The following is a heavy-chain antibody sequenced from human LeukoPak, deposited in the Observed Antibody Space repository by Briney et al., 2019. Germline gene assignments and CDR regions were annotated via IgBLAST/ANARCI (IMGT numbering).Heavy chain of an antibody. J-gene: IGHJ4*02. CDR2: IYPNGST. Sequence: SETLSLTCTVSGGSISSYYWTWIRQPAGKGLEWIGRIYPNGSTNYNPSLKSRVTMSVDTSKNQFSLKLSSVTAADTAVYYCARENSGSYREFDYWGQGTLVTVSS. CDR3: ARENSGSYREFDY. V-gene: IGHV4-4*07. D-gene: IGHD1-26*01. CDR1: GGSISSYY.